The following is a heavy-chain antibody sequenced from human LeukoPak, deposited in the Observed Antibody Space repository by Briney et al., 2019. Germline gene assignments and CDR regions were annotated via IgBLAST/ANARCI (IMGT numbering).Heavy chain of an antibody. D-gene: IGHD5-24*01. J-gene: IGHJ1*01. V-gene: IGHV4-31*03. Sequence: SGTLSLTCTVSGGSISSGGYYWSWIRQHPGQGLEWIGYIYYSGSTSYNPSLKSRVTILLDTSKNQFSLKLSSVTAADTAVYYCATYNRDGYNFAFRQWGQGTLVTVSS. CDR3: ATYNRDGYNFAFRQ. CDR1: GGSISSGGYY. CDR2: IYYSGST.